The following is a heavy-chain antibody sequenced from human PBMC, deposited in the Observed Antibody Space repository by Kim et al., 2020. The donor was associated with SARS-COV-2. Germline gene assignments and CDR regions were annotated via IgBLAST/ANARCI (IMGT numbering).Heavy chain of an antibody. CDR2: IDYSGNT. CDR3: ARDYSNSPLFDY. Sequence: SETLSLTCTVSGASISGSSFYWGWIRQPPGKGLEWIGSIDYSGNTYYNPSLKSRVSISEDTSKNQFSLKLSSVTAADPAVFYCARDYSNSPLFDYWRQGT. D-gene: IGHD4-4*01. CDR1: GASISGSSFY. V-gene: IGHV4-39*07. J-gene: IGHJ4*02.